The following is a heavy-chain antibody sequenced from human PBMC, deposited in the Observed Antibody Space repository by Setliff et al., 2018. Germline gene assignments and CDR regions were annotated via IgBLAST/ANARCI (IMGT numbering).Heavy chain of an antibody. V-gene: IGHV3-30*02. CDR3: VGDSSADYYDNDYFKY. J-gene: IGHJ1*01. Sequence: GGSLRLSCAASGFTFRGFAVHWVRQAPGKGLEWVAFIRHDESDIYYTNSVKGRFTVSRDNSKNTLYLQMNILRPEDTALYYCVGDSSADYYDNDYFKYWGQGALVTVSS. D-gene: IGHD2-21*02. CDR1: GFTFRGFA. CDR2: IRHDESDI.